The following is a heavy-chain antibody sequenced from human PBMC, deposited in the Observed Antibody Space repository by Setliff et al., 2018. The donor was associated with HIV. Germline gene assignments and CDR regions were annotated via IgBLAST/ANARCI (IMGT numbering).Heavy chain of an antibody. CDR3: VRHGYYYDFIDI. J-gene: IGHJ3*02. CDR2: IYSSGST. CDR1: GGSISGYY. D-gene: IGHD3-22*01. V-gene: IGHV4-4*09. Sequence: PSETLSLTCTVSGGSISGYYWSCIRQSPGKGLEWIGYIYSSGSTNFNPSLKSRVTLSIDTSKNQFSLNLTSMTAADTAVYFCVRHGYYYDFIDIWGQGTVVTVSS.